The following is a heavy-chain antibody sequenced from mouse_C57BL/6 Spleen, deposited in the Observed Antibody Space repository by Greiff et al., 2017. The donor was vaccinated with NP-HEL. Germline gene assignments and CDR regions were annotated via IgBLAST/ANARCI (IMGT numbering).Heavy chain of an antibody. Sequence: EVKVVESGGGLVKPGGSLKLSCAASGFTFSSYAMSWVRQTPEKRLEWVATISDGGSYTSYPDNVQGRFTISRDNAKNNLYLQMSHLKAEDTAMYYCARDGGTNFDYWGQGTTLTVSS. V-gene: IGHV5-4*01. CDR1: GFTFSSYA. J-gene: IGHJ2*01. D-gene: IGHD3-3*01. CDR3: ARDGGTNFDY. CDR2: ISDGGSYT.